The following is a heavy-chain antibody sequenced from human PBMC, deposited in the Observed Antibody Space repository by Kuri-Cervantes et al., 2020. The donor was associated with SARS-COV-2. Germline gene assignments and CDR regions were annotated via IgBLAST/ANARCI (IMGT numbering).Heavy chain of an antibody. Sequence: GGSLRLSCAASGFAFDDYAMHWVRQAPGKGLEWVSGISWRSGSIGYADSVKGRFTISRDNAKNSLYLQMNSLRVEDMALYYCAKDKARGVGASTPDAFDLWGQGTMVTVSS. CDR1: GFAFDDYA. D-gene: IGHD1-26*01. CDR2: ISWRSGSI. J-gene: IGHJ3*01. CDR3: AKDKARGVGASTPDAFDL. V-gene: IGHV3-9*03.